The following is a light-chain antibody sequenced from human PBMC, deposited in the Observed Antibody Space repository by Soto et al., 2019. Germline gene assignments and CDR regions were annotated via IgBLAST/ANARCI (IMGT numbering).Light chain of an antibody. CDR1: QSVSSSY. CDR3: QQSHNWPPIT. Sequence: EIVFTQSPGTLSLSPGERATLSCSASQSVSSSYLAWYQQKPGQAPRLLIYGASSRATGIPDRFSGSGSGTDFTLTISRLEPEDFAVYYCQQSHNWPPITFGQGTRLEIK. J-gene: IGKJ5*01. CDR2: GAS. V-gene: IGKV3-20*01.